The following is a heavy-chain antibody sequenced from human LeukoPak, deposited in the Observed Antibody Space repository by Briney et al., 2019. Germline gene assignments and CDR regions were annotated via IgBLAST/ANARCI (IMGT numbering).Heavy chain of an antibody. CDR2: IYPGDSDT. J-gene: IGHJ3*02. V-gene: IGHV5-51*01. D-gene: IGHD2-15*01. CDR1: GYSFTTYW. CDR3: ARPYSDWEAFEI. Sequence: GESLKIPCKGSGYSFTTYWIGWVRQMPGKGLECIGIIYPGDSDTTYSPSFQGQVTISADKSISTAYLQWSSLKASDTAMYYCARPYSDWEAFEIWGQGTMVTVSS.